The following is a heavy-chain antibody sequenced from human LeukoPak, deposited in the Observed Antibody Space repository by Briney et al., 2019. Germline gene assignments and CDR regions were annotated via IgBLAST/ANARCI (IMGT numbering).Heavy chain of an antibody. Sequence: GGSLRLSCAASGLTFSDYYMTWIRQAPGKGLEWVSSISSSSSYIYYTDSVKGRFTISRDNAKNSLYLQLNSLRAEDTALYYCARDPYYYESSGYFFGAFDIWGQGTMVTVSS. J-gene: IGHJ3*02. V-gene: IGHV3-11*06. CDR2: ISSSSSYI. CDR3: ARDPYYYESSGYFFGAFDI. D-gene: IGHD3-22*01. CDR1: GLTFSDYY.